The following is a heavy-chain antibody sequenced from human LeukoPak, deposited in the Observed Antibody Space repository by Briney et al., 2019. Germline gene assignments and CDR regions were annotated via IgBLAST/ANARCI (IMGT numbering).Heavy chain of an antibody. V-gene: IGHV3-30*02. CDR2: IRYDGSNK. Sequence: GGSLRLSCAASGFTFSSYAMSWVRQAPGKGLEWVAFIRYDGSNKYYADSVKGRFTISRDNSKNTLYLQMNSLRAEDTAVYYCAKDGYSGYDYAFDIWGQGTMVTVSS. J-gene: IGHJ3*02. D-gene: IGHD5-12*01. CDR1: GFTFSSYA. CDR3: AKDGYSGYDYAFDI.